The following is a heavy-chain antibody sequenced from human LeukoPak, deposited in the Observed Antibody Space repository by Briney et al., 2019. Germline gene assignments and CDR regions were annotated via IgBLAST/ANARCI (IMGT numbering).Heavy chain of an antibody. D-gene: IGHD6-13*01. CDR3: AKDTGPAAGITADY. CDR2: IRGSDDST. Sequence: GGSLRLSCAASGFTFSSYAMTWVRQAPGKGLEWVSTIRGSDDSTYYADSVKGWFTISRDNSKNTLYLQMNSLRAEDTAIYYCAKDTGPAAGITADYWGQGTLVTVSS. V-gene: IGHV3-23*01. J-gene: IGHJ4*02. CDR1: GFTFSSYA.